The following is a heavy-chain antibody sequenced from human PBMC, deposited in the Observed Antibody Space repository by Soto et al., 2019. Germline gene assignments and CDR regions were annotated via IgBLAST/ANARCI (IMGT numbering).Heavy chain of an antibody. CDR2: INHSGST. V-gene: IGHV4-34*01. Sequence: PSETLSLTCAVYGGSCSGYYWSWIRQPPGKGLEWIGEINHSGSTNYNPSLKSRVTISVDTSKNQFSLKLSSVTAADTAVYYCARGGSYRELNDDFDYWGQGTLVTVSS. J-gene: IGHJ4*02. D-gene: IGHD1-26*01. CDR1: GGSCSGYY. CDR3: ARGGSYRELNDDFDY.